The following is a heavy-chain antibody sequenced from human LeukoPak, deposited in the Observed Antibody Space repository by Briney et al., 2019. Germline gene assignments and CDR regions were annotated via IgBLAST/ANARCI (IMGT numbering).Heavy chain of an antibody. CDR3: VSGGKWLPFDY. V-gene: IGHV7-4-1*02. D-gene: IGHD3-22*01. Sequence: ASVKVSCKASGYTFTSYAMNWVRQAPGQGLEWMGWINTNTGNPTYAQGFTGRFVFSLDTSVSTAYLQISSLKAEDTAVYYCVSGGKWLPFDYWGQGTLVTVSS. CDR2: INTNTGNP. CDR1: GYTFTSYA. J-gene: IGHJ4*02.